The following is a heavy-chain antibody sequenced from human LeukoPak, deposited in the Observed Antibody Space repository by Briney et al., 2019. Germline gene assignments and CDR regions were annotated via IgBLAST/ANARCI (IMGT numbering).Heavy chain of an antibody. CDR3: AKAITGIAALNWFDP. J-gene: IGHJ5*02. Sequence: PGGSLRLSCAASGFTFSSYAMSWVRQAPGKGLEWVSAISGSGGSTYYADSVKGRFTIPRDNSKNTLYLQMNSLRAEDTAVYYCAKAITGIAALNWFDPWGQGTLVTVSS. D-gene: IGHD6-13*01. CDR2: ISGSGGST. V-gene: IGHV3-23*01. CDR1: GFTFSSYA.